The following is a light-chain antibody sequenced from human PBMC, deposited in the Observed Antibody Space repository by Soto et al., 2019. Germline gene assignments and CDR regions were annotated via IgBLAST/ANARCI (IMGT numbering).Light chain of an antibody. V-gene: IGKV3D-15*01. Sequence: EIVMTQSPVTLSVSPGERVTLSCRASQNVNINLAWYQQRPGQAPRVLIYGASNRASGIPDRFSGSGSGTXXXXXXXSXEPDDFALYYCQQYKDWPPLTFGGGTRVEIK. CDR1: QNVNIN. CDR2: GAS. J-gene: IGKJ4*01. CDR3: QQYKDWPPLT.